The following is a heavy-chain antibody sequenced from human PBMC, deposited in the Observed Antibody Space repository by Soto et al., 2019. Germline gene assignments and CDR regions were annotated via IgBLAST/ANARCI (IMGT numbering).Heavy chain of an antibody. CDR1: GGSISSGGYY. Sequence: QVQLQESGPGLVKPSQTLSLTCSVSGGSISSGGYYWSWIRQHPEKGLEWIGYIYNSGNTYYNPSLKGRVTISEDTSKTQFSLKLSSVTAADTAVYYCARNYYYGSGSSHYYYGMDVWGQGTTVTVSS. V-gene: IGHV4-31*03. J-gene: IGHJ6*02. CDR2: IYNSGNT. D-gene: IGHD3-10*01. CDR3: ARNYYYGSGSSHYYYGMDV.